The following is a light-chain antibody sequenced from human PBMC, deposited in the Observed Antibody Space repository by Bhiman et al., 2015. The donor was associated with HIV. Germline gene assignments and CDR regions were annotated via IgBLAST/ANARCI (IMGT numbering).Light chain of an antibody. CDR1: KLSNQY. Sequence: SYDLTQPPSVPVSAGQTATITCSGDKLSNQYVSWYQQKPGQSPMLVIYQDTKRPSGIPERFSGSNSGNTATLTISGTQAMDEADYYCQAWDSSTVVFGTGTKVTVL. V-gene: IGLV3-1*01. J-gene: IGLJ1*01. CDR2: QDT. CDR3: QAWDSSTVV.